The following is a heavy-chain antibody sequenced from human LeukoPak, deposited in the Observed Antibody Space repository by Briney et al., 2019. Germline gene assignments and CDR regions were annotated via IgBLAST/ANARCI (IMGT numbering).Heavy chain of an antibody. J-gene: IGHJ1*01. CDR3: ARAKLDDCGGDCDQYFQH. V-gene: IGHV1-69*13. Sequence: SVKVSFKASGGTFSIYAISWVRQAPGQGLEWMGGIIPIFGTANYAQKFQGRVTITADESTSTAYMELSRLTSDDTAVYYCARAKLDDCGGDCDQYFQHWGQGTLVTVSS. D-gene: IGHD2-21*02. CDR2: IIPIFGTA. CDR1: GGTFSIYA.